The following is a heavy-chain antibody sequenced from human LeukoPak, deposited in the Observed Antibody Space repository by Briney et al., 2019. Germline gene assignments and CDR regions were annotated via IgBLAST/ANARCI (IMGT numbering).Heavy chain of an antibody. CDR1: GLTFDNYN. CDR2: ISRSSSTI. Sequence: GGSLRLSCAASGLTFDNYNMNWVRQAPGKGLEWISYISRSSSTIYYADSVKGRFTVSRDNAKNSLYLQMNSLRAEDTAVYYCARLYCSGGSCYKGAGDYWGQGTLVTVSS. D-gene: IGHD2-15*01. CDR3: ARLYCSGGSCYKGAGDY. J-gene: IGHJ4*02. V-gene: IGHV3-48*01.